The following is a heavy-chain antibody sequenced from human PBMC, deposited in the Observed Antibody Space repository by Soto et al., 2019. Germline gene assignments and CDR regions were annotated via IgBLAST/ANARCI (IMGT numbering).Heavy chain of an antibody. CDR1: GFTFSSYS. D-gene: IGHD6-19*01. J-gene: IGHJ3*02. CDR3: ARGLEDAFDI. CDR2: ISSSSSYI. V-gene: IGHV3-21*01. Sequence: EVQLVESGGGLVKPGGYLRLSCAASGFTFSSYSMNWVRQAPGKGLEWVSSISSSSSYIYYADSVKGRFTISRDNAKNSLYLQMNSLRAEDTAVYYCARGLEDAFDIWGQGTMVTVSS.